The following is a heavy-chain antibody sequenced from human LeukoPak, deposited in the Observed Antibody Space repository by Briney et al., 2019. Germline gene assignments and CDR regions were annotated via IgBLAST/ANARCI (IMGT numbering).Heavy chain of an antibody. V-gene: IGHV4-59*08. CDR1: GDSISSIY. CDR2: VYYSGST. Sequence: SETLSLTCTVYGDSISSIYWSWIRQPPGKGLEWIGYVYYSGSTNYNPSPKIRITISVDTSKKQFSLKLTSMTAAYTAVYYCALLGYNGFDIWGQGTMVTTSS. D-gene: IGHD5-12*01. CDR3: ALLGYNGFDI. J-gene: IGHJ3*02.